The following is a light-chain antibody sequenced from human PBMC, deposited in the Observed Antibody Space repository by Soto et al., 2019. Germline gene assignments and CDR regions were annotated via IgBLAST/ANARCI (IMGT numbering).Light chain of an antibody. J-gene: IGLJ2*01. Sequence: QSVLTQPPSVSAAPGQKVTISCSGSSSNIGNNYVSWYQQLPGAAPKLLIDDNDKRPSGIPDRFSGSKSGTSATLGITGLQTWDEADYFCGTWDSSLRVVVFGGGTKLTVL. CDR2: DND. V-gene: IGLV1-51*01. CDR1: SSNIGNNY. CDR3: GTWDSSLRVVV.